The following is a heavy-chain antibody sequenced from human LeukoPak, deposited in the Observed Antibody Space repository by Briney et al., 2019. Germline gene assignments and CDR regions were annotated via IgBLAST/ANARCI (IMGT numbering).Heavy chain of an antibody. V-gene: IGHV4-34*01. CDR2: INHSGST. D-gene: IGHD5-18*01. J-gene: IGHJ4*02. Sequence: SETLSLTCAVYGGSFSGYYWSWIRQPPGKGLEWIGEINHSGSTNYNPSLKSRVTISVDTSKNQFSLKLSSVTAADTAVYYCVRVGYSLDYWGQGTLVTVSS. CDR1: GGSFSGYY. CDR3: VRVGYSLDY.